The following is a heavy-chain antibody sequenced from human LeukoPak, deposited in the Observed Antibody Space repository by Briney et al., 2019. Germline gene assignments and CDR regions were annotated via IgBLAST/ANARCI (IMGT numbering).Heavy chain of an antibody. Sequence: GGSLRLSCAASGFTFSSYAMSWVRQAPGKGLEWVSSISGSGNRTYYADSVKGRFTISRDNSKNTLYLQMNSLRAEDTAVYYCAKGLGEFIIGPSDYWGQGTLVTVSS. D-gene: IGHD3-10*01. CDR3: AKGLGEFIIGPSDY. J-gene: IGHJ4*02. V-gene: IGHV3-23*01. CDR1: GFTFSSYA. CDR2: ISGSGNRT.